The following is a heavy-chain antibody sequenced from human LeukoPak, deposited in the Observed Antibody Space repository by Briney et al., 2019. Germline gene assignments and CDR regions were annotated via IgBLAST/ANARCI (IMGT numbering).Heavy chain of an antibody. V-gene: IGHV4-59*02. Sequence: SETLSLTCTVSGVSVSSYYWSWIRQPPGMGLEWIGYINPSGTTDYNPSLKSRVTISVDTSKNQFSLRLISVTTADTAVYYCARIMGHFDFWGPGTLVTVSS. D-gene: IGHD1-26*01. CDR1: GVSVSSYY. CDR2: INPSGTT. CDR3: ARIMGHFDF. J-gene: IGHJ4*02.